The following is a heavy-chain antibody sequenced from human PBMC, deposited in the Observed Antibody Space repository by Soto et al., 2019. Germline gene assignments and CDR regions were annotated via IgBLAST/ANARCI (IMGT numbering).Heavy chain of an antibody. CDR3: ARSHIVVVVAATPSWSDY. V-gene: IGHV1-69*13. CDR1: GGTFSSYA. CDR2: IIPIFGTA. Sequence: SVKVSCKASGGTFSSYAISWVRQAPGQGLEWMGGIIPIFGTANYAQKFQGRVTITADESTSTAYMELSSLRSEDTAVYYCARSHIVVVVAATPSWSDYWGQGTLVTVSS. D-gene: IGHD2-15*01. J-gene: IGHJ4*02.